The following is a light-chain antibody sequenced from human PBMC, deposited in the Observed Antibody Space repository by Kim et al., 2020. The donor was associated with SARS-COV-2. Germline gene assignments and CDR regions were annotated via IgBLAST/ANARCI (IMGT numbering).Light chain of an antibody. CDR3: MQALQTPYT. J-gene: IGKJ2*01. CDR2: LGS. Sequence: DIVMTQSPLSLPVTPGEPASISCRSSQSLLHSNGYNFLDWYLQKPGQSPQLLIYLGSNRASGVPNRFSGSGSGTDFTLKISRVEAENVGFYFCMQALQTPYTFGRGTRLEL. V-gene: IGKV2-28*01. CDR1: QSLLHSNGYNF.